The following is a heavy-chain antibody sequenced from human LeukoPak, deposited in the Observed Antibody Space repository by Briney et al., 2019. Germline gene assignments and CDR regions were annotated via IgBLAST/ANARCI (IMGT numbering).Heavy chain of an antibody. CDR2: TSYSGST. Sequence: SETLSLTCTVSGVSISSYYWSWIRQPPGKGLEWIGYTSYSGSTYYNPSLKSRVTMSVDTSKNQFSLKLSSVTAADTAVYYCARTDSSGWYPGLDYWGQGTLVTVSS. CDR1: GVSISSYY. D-gene: IGHD6-19*01. J-gene: IGHJ4*02. V-gene: IGHV4-59*12. CDR3: ARTDSSGWYPGLDY.